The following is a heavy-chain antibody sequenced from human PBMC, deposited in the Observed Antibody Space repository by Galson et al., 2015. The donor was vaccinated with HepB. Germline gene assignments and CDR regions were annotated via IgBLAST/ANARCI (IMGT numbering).Heavy chain of an antibody. CDR1: GYTFTSYG. V-gene: IGHV1-18*04. D-gene: IGHD3-22*01. CDR3: ARESDYYDSSGYYPTYYFDY. CDR2: ISAYNGNT. J-gene: IGHJ4*02. Sequence: SVKVSCKASGYTFTSYGISWVRQAPGQGLEWMGWISAYNGNTNYAQKLQGRVTRTTDTSTSTAYMELRSLRSDDTAVYYCARESDYYDSSGYYPTYYFDYWGQGTLVTVSS.